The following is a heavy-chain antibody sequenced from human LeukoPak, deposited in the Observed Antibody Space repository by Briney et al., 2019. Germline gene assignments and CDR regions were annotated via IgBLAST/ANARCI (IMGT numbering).Heavy chain of an antibody. CDR1: GYTFTGYY. J-gene: IGHJ5*02. Sequence: GASVKVSCKASGYTFTGYYMHWVRQAPGQGLEWMGWINPNSGGTNYAQKFQGRVTMTRDTSISTAYMELSRLRSDDTAVYYCARDSSGWCGWFDPWGQGTLVTVSS. V-gene: IGHV1-2*02. CDR3: ARDSSGWCGWFDP. D-gene: IGHD6-19*01. CDR2: INPNSGGT.